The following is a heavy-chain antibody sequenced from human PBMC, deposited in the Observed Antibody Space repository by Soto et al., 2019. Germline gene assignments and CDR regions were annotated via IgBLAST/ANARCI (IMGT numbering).Heavy chain of an antibody. J-gene: IGHJ6*03. CDR2: ICGSGGST. CDR1: GFTFSSYA. V-gene: IGHV3-23*01. D-gene: IGHD2-15*01. Sequence: GGSLRLSCAASGFTFSSYAMSWVRQAPGKGLEWVSAICGSGGSTYYADSVKGRFTISRDNSKNTLYLQMNSLRAEDTAVYYCAKFVGDYYYYYMDVWGKGTTVTVSS. CDR3: AKFVGDYYYYYMDV.